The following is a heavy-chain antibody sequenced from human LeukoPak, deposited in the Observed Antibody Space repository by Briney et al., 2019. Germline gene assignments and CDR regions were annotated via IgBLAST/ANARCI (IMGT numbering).Heavy chain of an antibody. CDR2: IIPIFGTA. CDR1: GGTFSSYA. V-gene: IGHV1-69*13. Sequence: SVMVSCKASGGTFSSYAISWVRQAPGQGLEWMGGIIPIFGTANYAQKFQGRVTITADESTSTAYMELSSLRSEDTAVYYCASHSSSWLGERYWFDPWGQGTLVTVSS. D-gene: IGHD6-13*01. J-gene: IGHJ5*02. CDR3: ASHSSSWLGERYWFDP.